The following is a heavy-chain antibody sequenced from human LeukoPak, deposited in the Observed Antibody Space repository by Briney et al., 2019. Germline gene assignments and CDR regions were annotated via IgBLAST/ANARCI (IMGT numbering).Heavy chain of an antibody. CDR2: ISYDGSNK. V-gene: IGHV3-30-3*01. CDR3: ARETSGY. Sequence: GGSLRLSCEASGFTFSSYAMHWVRQAPGKGLEWVAVISYDGSNKYYADSVKGRFTISRDNSNNTLFLRVNSLRAEDTAVYYCARETSGYWGQGTLVTVSS. J-gene: IGHJ4*02. CDR1: GFTFSSYA.